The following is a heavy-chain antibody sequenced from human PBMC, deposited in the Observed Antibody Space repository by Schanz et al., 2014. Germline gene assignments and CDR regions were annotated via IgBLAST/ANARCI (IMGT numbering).Heavy chain of an antibody. CDR3: ARDGGRDGYNLAFDV. D-gene: IGHD5-12*01. V-gene: IGHV4-59*01. CDR2: IYYSGST. CDR1: GGSISASY. J-gene: IGHJ3*01. Sequence: QVQLQESGPGLVKPSETLSLTCTVSGGSISASYWGWIRQPPGKGLEWIAYIYYSGSTNYNPSLRGRVTISLDTSKNQFSLKLRSVTSADTAVYYCARDGGRDGYNLAFDVWGQGTLVTVSS.